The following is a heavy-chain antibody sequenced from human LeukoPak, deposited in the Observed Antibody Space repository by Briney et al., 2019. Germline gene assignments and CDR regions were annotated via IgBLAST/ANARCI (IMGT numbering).Heavy chain of an antibody. CDR2: IGTAGDT. CDR1: GFTFSSYD. J-gene: IGHJ3*02. Sequence: GGSLRLSCAASGFTFSSYDMHWVRQATGKGLEWVSAIGTAGDTYYPGSVKGRFTISRENAKNSLYLQMNSLRAGDTAVYYCATAYRYINAFDIWGQGTMVTVSS. V-gene: IGHV3-13*01. CDR3: ATAYRYINAFDI. D-gene: IGHD3-16*02.